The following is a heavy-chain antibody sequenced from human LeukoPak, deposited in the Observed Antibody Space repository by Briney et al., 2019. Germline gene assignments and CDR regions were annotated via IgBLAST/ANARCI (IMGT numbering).Heavy chain of an antibody. CDR3: ARGSSWWGYFDY. J-gene: IGHJ4*02. Sequence: GGSLRLSCAASGFTFSSYEMNWVRQAPGKGLEWVSYISSSGSTIYYADSVKGRFTISRDNAKNSLYLQMNSLRAEDTAVYYCARGSSWWGYFDYWGQGTLVTVSS. V-gene: IGHV3-48*03. CDR1: GFTFSSYE. CDR2: ISSSGSTI. D-gene: IGHD6-13*01.